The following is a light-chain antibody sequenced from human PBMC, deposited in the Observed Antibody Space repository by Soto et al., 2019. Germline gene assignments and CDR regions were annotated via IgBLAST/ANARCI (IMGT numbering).Light chain of an antibody. V-gene: IGKV3-20*01. CDR3: QQYGSSPIT. J-gene: IGKJ5*01. CDR1: QSVSSR. CDR2: GAS. Sequence: EIVLTHSPGTLSLSPGERATLSSSASQSVSSRLAWYQQKPGQAPRLLISGASSRATGIPDRFSGSGSATDFTLTISRLEPEDFALYYCQQYGSSPITFGQGTRLEIK.